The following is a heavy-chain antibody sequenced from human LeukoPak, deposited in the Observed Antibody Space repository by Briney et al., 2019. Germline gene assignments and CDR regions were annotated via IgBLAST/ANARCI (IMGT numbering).Heavy chain of an antibody. CDR2: IYDSGST. J-gene: IGHJ4*02. Sequence: SETLSLTCTVSGGSISSGGHYWTWIRQHPGKGLEWSGYIYDSGSTYYNPSLKSRVTISADTSKNQFSLELSSVTAADTAVYYCARGDVYNPPFDYWGQGILVTVSS. V-gene: IGHV4-31*03. CDR1: GGSISSGGHY. D-gene: IGHD5-24*01. CDR3: ARGDVYNPPFDY.